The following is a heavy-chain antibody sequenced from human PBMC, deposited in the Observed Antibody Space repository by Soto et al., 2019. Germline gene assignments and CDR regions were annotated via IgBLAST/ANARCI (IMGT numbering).Heavy chain of an antibody. CDR2: IKQDGSEK. CDR1: GFTFSSYW. CDR3: ARGPDIVVVPAAADYYYYMDV. J-gene: IGHJ6*03. Sequence: GGSLRLSCAASGFTFSSYWMSWVRQAPGKGLEWVANIKQDGSEKYYVDSVKGRFTISRDNAKNSLYLQMNSLRAEDTAVYYCARGPDIVVVPAAADYYYYMDVWGKGTTVTVSS. V-gene: IGHV3-7*01. D-gene: IGHD2-2*01.